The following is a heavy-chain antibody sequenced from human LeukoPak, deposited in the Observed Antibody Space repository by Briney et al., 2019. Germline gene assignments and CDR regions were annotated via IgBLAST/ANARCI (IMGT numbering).Heavy chain of an antibody. V-gene: IGHV3-23*01. CDR3: AKDLSRHGSYFPPGY. CDR1: GFTFSSYA. Sequence: PGGSLRLSCAASGFTFSSYAMSWVRQAPGKGLEWVSAISGSGGSTYYADSVKGRFTISRDNSKNTLYLQMNSLRAEDTAVYCCAKDLSRHGSYFPPGYWGQGTLVTVSS. D-gene: IGHD1-26*01. J-gene: IGHJ4*02. CDR2: ISGSGGST.